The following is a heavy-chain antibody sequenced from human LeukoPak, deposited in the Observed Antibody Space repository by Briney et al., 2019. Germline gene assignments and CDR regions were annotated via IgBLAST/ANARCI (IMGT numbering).Heavy chain of an antibody. CDR1: GGSISSSSYY. CDR3: ARQGGDYYGSGSYYPLDY. Sequence: PSETLSLTCTVSGGSISSSSYYWGWIRQPPGKGLEWIGSIYYSGSTYYNPSLKSRVTISVDTSKDQFSLKLSSVTAADTAVYYCARQGGDYYGSGSYYPLDYWGQGTLVTVSS. CDR2: IYYSGST. J-gene: IGHJ4*02. D-gene: IGHD3-10*01. V-gene: IGHV4-39*01.